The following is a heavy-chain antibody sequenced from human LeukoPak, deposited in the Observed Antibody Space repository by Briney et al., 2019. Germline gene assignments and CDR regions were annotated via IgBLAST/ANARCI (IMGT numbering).Heavy chain of an antibody. V-gene: IGHV5-51*01. CDR1: GYSFTSHW. CDR2: IYPGDSDT. CDR3: ARTTSLFWSGYYPDY. D-gene: IGHD3-3*01. J-gene: IGHJ4*02. Sequence: GESLKISCKGSGYSFTSHWIGWVRQMPGKGLEWMGIIYPGDSDTRYSPSFQGQVTISADKSISTAYLQWSSLKASDTAMYYCARTTSLFWSGYYPDYWGQGTLVTVSS.